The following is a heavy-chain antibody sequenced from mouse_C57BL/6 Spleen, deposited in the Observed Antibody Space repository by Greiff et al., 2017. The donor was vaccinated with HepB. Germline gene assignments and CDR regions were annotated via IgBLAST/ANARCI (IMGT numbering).Heavy chain of an antibody. CDR2: IYPGDGDT. V-gene: IGHV1-80*01. Sequence: VQLQQSGAELVKPGASVKISCKASGYAFSSYWMNWVKQRPGKGLEWIGQIYPGDGDTNYNGKFKGKATLTADKSSSTAYMQLSSLTSEDSAVYFCAREDGSIGYYFDYWGQGTTLTVSS. CDR1: GYAFSSYW. D-gene: IGHD1-1*01. CDR3: AREDGSIGYYFDY. J-gene: IGHJ2*01.